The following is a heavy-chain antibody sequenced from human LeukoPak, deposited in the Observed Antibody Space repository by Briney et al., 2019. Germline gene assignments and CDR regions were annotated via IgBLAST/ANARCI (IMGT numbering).Heavy chain of an antibody. Sequence: SETLSLTCTVSGYSISSGYYWGWIRQPPGKGLEWIGSIYHSGSTYYNPSLKSRVTISVDTSKNQFSLKLSSVTAADTAVYYCAGDADTINWFFFWGQGTLVTVSS. CDR3: AGDADTINWFFF. CDR1: GYSISSGYY. V-gene: IGHV4-38-2*02. J-gene: IGHJ5*01. CDR2: IYHSGST. D-gene: IGHD2-2*01.